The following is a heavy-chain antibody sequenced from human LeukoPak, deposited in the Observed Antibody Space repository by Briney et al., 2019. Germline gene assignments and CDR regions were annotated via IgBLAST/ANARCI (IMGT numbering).Heavy chain of an antibody. CDR2: ISYDGNNK. J-gene: IGHJ4*02. D-gene: IGHD1-1*01. CDR3: AKDPSTLGPIFDH. V-gene: IGHV3-30*18. Sequence: PGGSLRLSCAASGFTFSSYGMHWVRQAPGKGLEWVAVISYDGNNKYYTDSVKGRFTISRDNSKNTLFLQMNSLRVEDTALYYCAKDPSTLGPIFDHWGQGTPVTVSS. CDR1: GFTFSSYG.